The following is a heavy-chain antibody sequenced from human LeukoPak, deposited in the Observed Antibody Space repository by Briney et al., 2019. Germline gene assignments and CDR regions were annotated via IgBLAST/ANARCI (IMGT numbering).Heavy chain of an antibody. CDR3: GKTTVGYSSGQKPAWPVDY. J-gene: IGHJ4*02. CDR1: GFTFGSHA. V-gene: IGHV3-23*01. CDR2: IFGSGGSP. D-gene: IGHD5-18*01. Sequence: GGSLRLSCETSGFTFGSHAMYWVRQAPGKGLEWVAGIFGSGGSPHYADPVKGRFTISRDNSRNTVYLQINSLRAEDTAVYYCGKTTVGYSSGQKPAWPVDYWGQGTLVTVSS.